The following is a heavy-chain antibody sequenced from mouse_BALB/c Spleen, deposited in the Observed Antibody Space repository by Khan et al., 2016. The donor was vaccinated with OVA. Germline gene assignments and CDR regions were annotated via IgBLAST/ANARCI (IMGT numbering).Heavy chain of an antibody. Sequence: QVQLKESGPELVKPGAFVKISCKASGYTFTSYDINWVKQRPGQGLEWIGWIYPGDGSTKYNEKFKGKATLTADESSNTAYMQRSNLTSENSAVYFCAREGLRGVAMDYWGQGTSVTVSS. CDR3: AREGLRGVAMDY. D-gene: IGHD2-4*01. CDR1: GYTFTSYD. CDR2: IYPGDGST. V-gene: IGHV1S56*01. J-gene: IGHJ4*01.